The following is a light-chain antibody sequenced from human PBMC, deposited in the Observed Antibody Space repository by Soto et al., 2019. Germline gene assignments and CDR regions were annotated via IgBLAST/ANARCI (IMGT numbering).Light chain of an antibody. J-gene: IGLJ3*02. CDR1: SSDIGSYNL. Sequence: QSALTQPASVSGSPGQSITISCTGTSSDIGSYNLVSWYQHHPGKAPKLMIYENIKRPSGVSDRCSGSKSGNTASLTISGLQAEDEADYYCCSYAGSDNWAFGGGTKVTVL. V-gene: IGLV2-23*01. CDR2: ENI. CDR3: CSYAGSDNWA.